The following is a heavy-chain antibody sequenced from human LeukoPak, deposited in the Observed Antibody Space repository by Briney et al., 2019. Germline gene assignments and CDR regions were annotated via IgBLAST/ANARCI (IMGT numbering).Heavy chain of an antibody. Sequence: LRETLSLTCSVSGVSISGYYWSWIRQPPGKGLEWIGYIYDSGSTNYNPSLKSRVTISADTSKNQFSLRLSSVTAADTAVYYCARYYYDSSGYYAFDIWGQGTMVTVSS. V-gene: IGHV4-59*01. CDR1: GVSISGYY. CDR2: IYDSGST. CDR3: ARYYYDSSGYYAFDI. D-gene: IGHD3-22*01. J-gene: IGHJ3*02.